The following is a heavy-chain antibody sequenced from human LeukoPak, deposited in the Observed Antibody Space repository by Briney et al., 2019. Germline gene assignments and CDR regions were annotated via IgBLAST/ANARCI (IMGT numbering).Heavy chain of an antibody. CDR2: IKQDGSEK. D-gene: IGHD3-10*01. CDR3: ARRGWFGELFPANY. J-gene: IGHJ4*02. Sequence: GGSLRLSCAASGFTFSDFWMTWARQAPGKGLEWVANIKQDGSEKYYVDSVRGRFTISRDNAKNSLYLQMNSLRAEDTAVYYCARRGWFGELFPANYWGQGTLVTVSS. CDR1: GFTFSDFW. V-gene: IGHV3-7*01.